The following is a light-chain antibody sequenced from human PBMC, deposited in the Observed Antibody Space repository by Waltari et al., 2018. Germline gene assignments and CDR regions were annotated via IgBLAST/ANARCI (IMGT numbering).Light chain of an antibody. CDR1: NSTIGKNF. V-gene: IGLV1-47*01. Sequence: QSVLTQPPSSSGTPGPRVPISCYGSNSTIGKNFVYCYQQLAGTAPKHLVYRDAQRPSGVPDRFSGSKSGTSASLAITGLRSDDEADYYCAAWDDSLSGQVLFGGGTKLTVL. J-gene: IGLJ3*02. CDR2: RDA. CDR3: AAWDDSLSGQVL.